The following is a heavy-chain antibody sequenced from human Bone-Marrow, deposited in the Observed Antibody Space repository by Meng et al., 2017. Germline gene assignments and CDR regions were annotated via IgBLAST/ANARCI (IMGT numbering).Heavy chain of an antibody. D-gene: IGHD3-22*01. J-gene: IGHJ4*02. CDR3: ARYYYDSSGYYSLGY. V-gene: IGHV3-21*01. CDR2: ISSSSSYI. CDR1: GFTFSSYA. Sequence: GGSLRLSCAASGFTFSSYAMSWVRQAPGKGLEWVSSISSSSSYIYYADSVKGRFTIPRDNAKNSLYLQMNSLRAEDTAVYYCARYYYDSSGYYSLGYWGQGTLVTVSS.